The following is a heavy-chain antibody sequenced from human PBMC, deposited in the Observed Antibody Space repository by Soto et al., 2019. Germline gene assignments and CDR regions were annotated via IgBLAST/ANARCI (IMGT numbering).Heavy chain of an antibody. CDR2: IFHDGNT. CDR3: ARVDDTSGYYSGDAFDI. CDR1: GASIGSGGW. J-gene: IGHJ3*02. D-gene: IGHD3-22*01. V-gene: IGHV4-4*02. Sequence: SETLSLTCAVSGASIGSGGWWSWVRQPPGKGLEWIAEIFHDGNTNYSPSLKSRVTISVDTSKNQFSLKLSSVTAADTAVYYCARVDDTSGYYSGDAFDIWGQGTMVTVSS.